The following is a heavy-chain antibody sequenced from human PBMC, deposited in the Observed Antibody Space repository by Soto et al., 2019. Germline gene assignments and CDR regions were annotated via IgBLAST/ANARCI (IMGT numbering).Heavy chain of an antibody. CDR2: INHSGST. Sequence: SETLSLTCAVYGGSFSGYYWSWIRQPPGKGLEWIGEINHSGSTNYNPSLKSRVTISVDTSKNQFSLKLSSVTAADTAVYYCARESYGYFYFDYWGQGTLVTVSS. V-gene: IGHV4-34*01. D-gene: IGHD5-18*01. CDR3: ARESYGYFYFDY. J-gene: IGHJ4*02. CDR1: GGSFSGYY.